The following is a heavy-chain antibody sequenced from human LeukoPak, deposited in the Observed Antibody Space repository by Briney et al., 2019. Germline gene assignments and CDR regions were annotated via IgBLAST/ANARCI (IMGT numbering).Heavy chain of an antibody. V-gene: IGHV3-11*01. CDR2: ISSGGSTI. CDR3: ARDPGWGALDY. D-gene: IGHD3-16*01. J-gene: IGHJ4*02. CDR1: GFTFSDYY. Sequence: GGSLRLSCAASGFTFSDYYMSWIRQAPGKGLEWVSYISSGGSTIYYADSVKGRFTISRDNAKNSLYLQMNSLRVEDTAVYYCARDPGWGALDYWGQGALVIVSS.